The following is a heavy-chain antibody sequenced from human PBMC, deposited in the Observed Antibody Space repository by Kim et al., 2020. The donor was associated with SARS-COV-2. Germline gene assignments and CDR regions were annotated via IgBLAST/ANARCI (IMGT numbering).Heavy chain of an antibody. V-gene: IGHV3-30*02. Sequence: ADSLKGLFTISRDNSKKMLYLQMSSLGAEEAAVYFCAKGAMGRGADRDYWGQGTLVTVSS. CDR3: AKGAMGRGADRDY. J-gene: IGHJ4*02. D-gene: IGHD3-10*01.